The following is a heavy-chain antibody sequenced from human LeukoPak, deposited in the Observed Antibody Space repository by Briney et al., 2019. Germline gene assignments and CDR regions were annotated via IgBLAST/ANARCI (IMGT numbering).Heavy chain of an antibody. CDR1: GFTFSSYS. Sequence: PGGSLRLSCAASGFTFSSYSMNWVRQAPGKGLEWVSSISSSSSYIYYADSVKGRFTISRDNAKNSLYLQMNSLRAEDTAVYYCARDYSNTVPGPDNFDYWGXGTLXTVSS. V-gene: IGHV3-21*01. D-gene: IGHD2-2*01. CDR3: ARDYSNTVPGPDNFDY. CDR2: ISSSSSYI. J-gene: IGHJ4*01.